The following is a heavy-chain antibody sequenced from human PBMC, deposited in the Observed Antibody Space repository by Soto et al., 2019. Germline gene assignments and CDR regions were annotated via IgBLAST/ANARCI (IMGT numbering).Heavy chain of an antibody. J-gene: IGHJ4*02. CDR2: TRNKANSFTT. V-gene: IGHV3-72*01. CDR3: ARELMTTVTYFDY. Sequence: EVQLVESGGGLVKPGGSLRLSCAASGFTFSNAWMSWVRQAPGKGLEWVGRTRNKANSFTTEYAASVKGRFTIFRDDSKNSLYLQMSSLKTEDTAVYYCARELMTTVTYFDYWGQGTLVTVSS. CDR1: GFTFSNAW. D-gene: IGHD4-17*01.